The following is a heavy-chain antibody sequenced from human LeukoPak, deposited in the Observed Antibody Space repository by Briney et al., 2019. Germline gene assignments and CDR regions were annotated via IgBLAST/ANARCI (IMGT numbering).Heavy chain of an antibody. J-gene: IGHJ5*02. Sequence: SVKVSCKASGGTFSSYAISWVRQAPGQGLEWMGRIIPILGIANYAQKFQGRVTITADKSTSTAYVELSSLRSEDTAVYYCAKGYSSSSGWFDPWGQGTLVTVSS. CDR1: GGTFSSYA. D-gene: IGHD6-13*01. CDR3: AKGYSSSSGWFDP. CDR2: IIPILGIA. V-gene: IGHV1-69*04.